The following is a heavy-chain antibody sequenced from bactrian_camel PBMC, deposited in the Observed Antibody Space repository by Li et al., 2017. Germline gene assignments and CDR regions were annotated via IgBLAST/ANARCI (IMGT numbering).Heavy chain of an antibody. Sequence: HVQLVESGGGSVQSGGSLRLACVASGYTYTGYCMGWFRQTPGVQREAVAVLDSDGTTAYADSVKARFTVSQDNAKNTLYLQMNSLKTEDTAVYYCAADPRRSGSWFFAYWGQGTQVTVS. D-gene: IGHD2*01. J-gene: IGHJ6*01. CDR2: LDSDGTT. CDR1: GYTYTGYC. CDR3: AADPRRSGSWFFAY. V-gene: IGHV3S53*01.